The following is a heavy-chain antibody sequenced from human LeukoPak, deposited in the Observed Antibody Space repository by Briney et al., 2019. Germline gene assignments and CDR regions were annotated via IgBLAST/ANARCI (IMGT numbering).Heavy chain of an antibody. J-gene: IGHJ4*02. D-gene: IGHD6-19*01. CDR2: ITYSGST. CDR3: VGHTTSGWYQVVY. V-gene: IGHV4-59*01. CDR1: GGSISNYF. Sequence: PSETLSLTCTVSGGSISNYFWSWIRQPPGKGLEWIGFITYSGSTDHNPSLKSRVTISVDASKNQFSLKLTSVTAADTAVNYCVGHTTSGWYQVVYWGQGTLVTVSS.